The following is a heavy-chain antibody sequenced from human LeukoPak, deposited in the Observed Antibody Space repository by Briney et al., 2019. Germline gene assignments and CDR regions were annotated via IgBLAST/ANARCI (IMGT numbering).Heavy chain of an antibody. J-gene: IGHJ4*02. CDR2: ISYDGSNK. CDR3: AKAPLREQPLSFDY. V-gene: IGHV3-30*18. CDR1: GFTISSNG. Sequence: PGGSLRLSCAASGFTISSNGMHWVRQAPGKGLEWVAVISYDGSNKYYADSVKGRFTISRDNSKNTLYLQMNSLRAEDTAVYYCAKAPLREQPLSFDYWGQGTLVTVSS. D-gene: IGHD1/OR15-1a*01.